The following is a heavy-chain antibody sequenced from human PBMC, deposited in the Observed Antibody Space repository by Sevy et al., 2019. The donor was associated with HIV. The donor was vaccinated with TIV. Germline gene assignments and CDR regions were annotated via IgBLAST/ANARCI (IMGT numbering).Heavy chain of an antibody. CDR2: IQSGGRT. CDR3: ARDLGYFDY. Sequence: GGSLRLSCAASWFTVTNNYMNWVRQAPGKGLEWVSLIQSGGRTYYADFVKGRFTISRDNSKNSLYLQMNALRAEDTAVYYCARDLGYFDYWGQGALVTVSS. CDR1: WFTVTNNY. J-gene: IGHJ4*02. V-gene: IGHV3-53*01.